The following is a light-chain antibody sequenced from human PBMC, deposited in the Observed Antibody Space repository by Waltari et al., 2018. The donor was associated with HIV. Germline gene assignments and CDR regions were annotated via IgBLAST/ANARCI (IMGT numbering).Light chain of an antibody. CDR2: AAS. V-gene: IGKV1-39*01. Sequence: QSPSSLSASVGDSVTITCRASQSVKNHLNWYQQKEGKAPKVLIYAASSLQSGVPSRFSGSGSGTDFTLTINSLQPEDSATYLCQESYNMPYTFGQGTKLEIK. J-gene: IGKJ2*01. CDR1: QSVKNH. CDR3: QESYNMPYT.